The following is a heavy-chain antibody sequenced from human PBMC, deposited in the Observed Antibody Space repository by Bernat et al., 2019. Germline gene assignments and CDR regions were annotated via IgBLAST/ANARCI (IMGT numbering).Heavy chain of an antibody. Sequence: VHLVESGGGLVQPGGSLRLSCTASGFPFTYYWMTWVRQAPGKGPEWVANIKEDGSDKYYVDSVKGRFTISRDNAKNSLYLQMNSLRAEDTAVYYCASAPATTGTDYWGQGTLVTVSS. CDR1: GFPFTYYW. CDR3: ASAPATTGTDY. D-gene: IGHD1-1*01. CDR2: IKEDGSDK. J-gene: IGHJ4*02. V-gene: IGHV3-7*03.